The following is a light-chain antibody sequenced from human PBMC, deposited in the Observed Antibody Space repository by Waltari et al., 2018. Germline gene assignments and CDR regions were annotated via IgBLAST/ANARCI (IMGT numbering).Light chain of an antibody. CDR3: QQSDSMPLT. CDR1: QSITSY. Sequence: DIQMTQSPSSLSAYVGDRVTITCRASQSITSYLNWYPQKPGKAPKLLIYAASSLQSGVPSRFSGSGSGTDFTLTISSLQPEDFATYYCQQSDSMPLTFGGGTKVEI. CDR2: AAS. J-gene: IGKJ4*01. V-gene: IGKV1-39*01.